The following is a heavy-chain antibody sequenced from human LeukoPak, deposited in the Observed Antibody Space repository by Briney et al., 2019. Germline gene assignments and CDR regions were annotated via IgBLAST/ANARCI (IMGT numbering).Heavy chain of an antibody. Sequence: PGGSLRLSCAASGFTFDDYAMHWVRQAPGKGLEWVSGISWNSGSIGYADSVKGRFTISRDNAKNSLYLQMNSLRAEDTALYYCAKDQSPLASSSCDAFDIWGQGTMVTVSS. D-gene: IGHD6-13*01. J-gene: IGHJ3*02. CDR3: AKDQSPLASSSCDAFDI. CDR1: GFTFDDYA. CDR2: ISWNSGSI. V-gene: IGHV3-9*01.